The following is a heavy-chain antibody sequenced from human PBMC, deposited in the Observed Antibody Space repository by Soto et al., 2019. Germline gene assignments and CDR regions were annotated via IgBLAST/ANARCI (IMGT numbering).Heavy chain of an antibody. CDR1: GFTLSTYG. Sequence: EVQLLESGGGLVQPGGSLRLSCAASGFTLSTYGMTWVRQAPGKGLEWVSAITGTGGNTYYVESVKGRFTVSRDNSKNMLYLQVNSLRAKDTAVYYCARIRGYYYGLDVWGQGTTVTVSS. CDR3: ARIRGYYYGLDV. V-gene: IGHV3-23*01. J-gene: IGHJ6*02. CDR2: ITGTGGNT.